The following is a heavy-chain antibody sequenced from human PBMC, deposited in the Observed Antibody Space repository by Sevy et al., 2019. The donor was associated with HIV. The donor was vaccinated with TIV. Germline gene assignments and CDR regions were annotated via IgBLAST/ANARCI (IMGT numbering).Heavy chain of an antibody. CDR2: IGTLADT. D-gene: IGHD3-10*01. CDR1: GFIFSNYD. J-gene: IGHJ3*02. Sequence: GGSLRLSCVGSGFIFSNYDMHWVRQRTGKGLEWVASIGTLADTFYPDSVKGRFTISRENAKNSLFLQMNDLRVGDTAVYFCTRHGILPYGSGKAVDIWGRGTTVTVSS. CDR3: TRHGILPYGSGKAVDI. V-gene: IGHV3-13*01.